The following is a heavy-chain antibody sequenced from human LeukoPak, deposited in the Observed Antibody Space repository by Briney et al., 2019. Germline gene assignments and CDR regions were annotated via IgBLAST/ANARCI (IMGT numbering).Heavy chain of an antibody. J-gene: IGHJ4*02. Sequence: SVKVSSKASGGTYSSYAISWVRQAPGQGLEWMGGIIPIFGTANYAQKFQGRVTITADKSTSTAYMDLSSLRSEDTAVYYCARGPYSSGYYGSYYFDYWGQGTLVTVSS. D-gene: IGHD3-22*01. CDR1: GGTYSSYA. CDR3: ARGPYSSGYYGSYYFDY. CDR2: IIPIFGTA. V-gene: IGHV1-69*06.